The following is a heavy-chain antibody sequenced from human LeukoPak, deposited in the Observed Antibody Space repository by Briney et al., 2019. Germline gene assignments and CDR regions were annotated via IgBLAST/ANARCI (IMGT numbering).Heavy chain of an antibody. CDR3: ARDRSRWDLLPFDS. D-gene: IGHD1-26*01. CDR1: GGSISSRSYY. J-gene: IGHJ4*02. CDR2: IYYSGDT. V-gene: IGHV4-39*07. Sequence: SETLSLTCTVSGGSISSRSYYWGWIRQPPGKGLEWIANIYYSGDTYYNPSLKSRVTISVDTSKNQFSLKLSSVAAADTAVYYCARDRSRWDLLPFDSWGQGTLGTVSS.